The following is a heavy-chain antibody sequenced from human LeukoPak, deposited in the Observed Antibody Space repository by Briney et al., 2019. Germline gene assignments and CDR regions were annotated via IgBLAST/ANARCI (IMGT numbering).Heavy chain of an antibody. V-gene: IGHV4-34*01. CDR3: ARGPGVTGTIGFDY. J-gene: IGHJ4*02. Sequence: NPSETLSLTCAVYGGSCSGYYWSWIRQPPGKGLEWIGEINHSGSTNYNPSLKGRVTISVDTSKNQFSLKLSSVTAADTAVYYCARGPGVTGTIGFDYWGQGTLVTVSS. D-gene: IGHD1-7*01. CDR1: GGSCSGYY. CDR2: INHSGST.